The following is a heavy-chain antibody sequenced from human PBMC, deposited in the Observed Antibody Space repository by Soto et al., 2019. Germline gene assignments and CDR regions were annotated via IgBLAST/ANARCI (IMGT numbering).Heavy chain of an antibody. D-gene: IGHD3-3*01. J-gene: IGHJ5*02. CDR2: INHSRST. V-gene: IGHV4-34*01. Sequence: SETLSLTCAVYGGSFSGYYGSWIRQPPGKGLEWIGEINHSRSTNYNPSLKSRVTISVDTSKNQFSLKLSSVTAADTAVYYCARGLSLFRFLESHAQRLAWFDPWGQGTLVTVSS. CDR3: ARGLSLFRFLESHAQRLAWFDP. CDR1: GGSFSGYY.